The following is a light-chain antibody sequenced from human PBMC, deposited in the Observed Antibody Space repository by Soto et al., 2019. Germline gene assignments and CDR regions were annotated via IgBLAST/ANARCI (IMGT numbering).Light chain of an antibody. CDR1: SSDVGGYNY. CDR3: SSYTSSTVV. CDR2: DVS. J-gene: IGLJ2*01. V-gene: IGLV2-14*01. Sequence: QSALTQPASVSGSPGQSITISCTGTSSDVGGYNYVSWYQQHTGKAPKLMIYDVSNRPSGVSTRFSGSKSGNTASLTISGLQAEDESDYSWSSYTSSTVVFGGGTK.